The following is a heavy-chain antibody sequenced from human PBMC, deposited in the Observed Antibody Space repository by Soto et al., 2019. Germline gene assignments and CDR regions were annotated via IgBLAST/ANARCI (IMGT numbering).Heavy chain of an antibody. CDR2: INAGNGNT. J-gene: IGHJ6*02. D-gene: IGHD3-22*01. V-gene: IGHV1-3*01. Sequence: ASVKVSCKASGYTFTSYGIHWVRQAPGQRLEWTGWINAGNGNTKYSEKFQGRVTITRDTSASIAYLELSSLRSEDTAVYYCARDPNDSSAYYHHYYYGMDVWGQGTTVTAP. CDR1: GYTFTSYG. CDR3: ARDPNDSSAYYHHYYYGMDV.